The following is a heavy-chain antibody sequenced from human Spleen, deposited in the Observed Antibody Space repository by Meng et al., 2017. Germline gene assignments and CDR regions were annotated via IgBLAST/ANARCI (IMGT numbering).Heavy chain of an antibody. V-gene: IGHV3-74*01. Sequence: GGSLRLSCTASGFTFSSYRMHWVRQVSGNGLVWVARIKSDGSTTNYADPVKGRFTISRDNAKNSLYLQMNSLRAEDTALYYCALLPSSGPTSDYYHGMDVWGQGTTVTVSS. CDR1: GFTFSSYR. CDR3: ALLPSSGPTSDYYHGMDV. CDR2: IKSDGSTT. D-gene: IGHD6-19*01. J-gene: IGHJ6*02.